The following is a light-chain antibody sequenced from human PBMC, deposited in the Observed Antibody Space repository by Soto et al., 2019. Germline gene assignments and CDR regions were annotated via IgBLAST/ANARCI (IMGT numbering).Light chain of an antibody. Sequence: EIVMTQSPASLSVSPGDGATLSCRASQSVASNVAWYQQKPGQGPRLLIHGASTRAVGVPARFSGGGSGTEFTLTVSSLQSEDSAVYYCQQYHNWPPQYTFGQGTKLQIK. J-gene: IGKJ2*01. V-gene: IGKV3-15*01. CDR3: QQYHNWPPQYT. CDR2: GAS. CDR1: QSVASN.